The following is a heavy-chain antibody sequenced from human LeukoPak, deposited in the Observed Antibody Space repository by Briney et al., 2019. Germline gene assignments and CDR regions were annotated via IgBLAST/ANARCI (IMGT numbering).Heavy chain of an antibody. CDR3: AVYCSSTSCYISDDFDY. CDR1: GGSISSSSYY. CDR2: IYYSGSN. Sequence: PSETLSLTCTVSGGSISSSSYYWGWIRQPRGKGVEWIGSIYYSGSNYYKPSLKSRVTISENTAKNQFSLKLSSVTAADTAVYYCAVYCSSTSCYISDDFDYWGQGTLVTVSS. V-gene: IGHV4-39*01. J-gene: IGHJ4*02. D-gene: IGHD2-2*02.